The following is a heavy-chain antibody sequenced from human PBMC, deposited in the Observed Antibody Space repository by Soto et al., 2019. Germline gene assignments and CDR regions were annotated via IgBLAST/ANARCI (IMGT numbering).Heavy chain of an antibody. CDR1: GFTVSSNY. V-gene: IGHV3-53*02. Sequence: EVQLVETGGGLIQPGGSLRLSCAASGFTVSSNYMSWVRQAPGKGLEWVSVIYSGGSTYYADSVKGRFTISRDNSKNTLYLQMNSLRAEDTAVYYCARDSIRGDKYYFDYWGQGTLVTVSS. CDR2: IYSGGST. CDR3: ARDSIRGDKYYFDY. D-gene: IGHD1-20*01. J-gene: IGHJ4*02.